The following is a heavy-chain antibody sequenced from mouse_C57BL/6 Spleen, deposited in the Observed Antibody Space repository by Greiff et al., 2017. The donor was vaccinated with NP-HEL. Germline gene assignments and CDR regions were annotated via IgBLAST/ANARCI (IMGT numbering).Heavy chain of an antibody. V-gene: IGHV1-82*01. CDR1: GYAFSSSW. CDR2: IYPGDGDT. D-gene: IGHD1-1*01. CDR3: PRGTPLYYGSSYGAMDY. J-gene: IGHJ4*01. Sequence: QVQLQQSGPELVKPGASVKISCKASGYAFSSSWMNWVKQRPGKGLEWIGRIYPGDGDTNYNGKFKGKATLTADKSSSTAYMQLSSLTSEDSAVYFCPRGTPLYYGSSYGAMDYWGQGTSVTVSS.